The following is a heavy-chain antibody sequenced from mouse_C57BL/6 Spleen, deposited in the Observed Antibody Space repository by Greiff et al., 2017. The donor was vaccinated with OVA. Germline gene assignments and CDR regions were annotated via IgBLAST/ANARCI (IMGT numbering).Heavy chain of an antibody. J-gene: IGHJ2*01. CDR3: AREGDGGWYFDY. Sequence: QVQLQQSGPELVKPGASVKISCKASGYAFSSSWMTWVKQRPGKGLEWIGRIYPGDGDTNYNGKFKGKDTLTADKSSSTAYMQLSSLTSEDSAVYFCAREGDGGWYFDYWGQGTTLTVSS. V-gene: IGHV1-82*01. CDR2: IYPGDGDT. D-gene: IGHD2-3*01. CDR1: GYAFSSSW.